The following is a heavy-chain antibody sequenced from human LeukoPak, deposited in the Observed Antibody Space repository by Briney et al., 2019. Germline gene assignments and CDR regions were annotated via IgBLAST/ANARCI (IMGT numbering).Heavy chain of an antibody. V-gene: IGHV3-30-3*01. J-gene: IGHJ4*02. D-gene: IGHD5-18*01. CDR1: GFTFSSYA. CDR2: ISYDGSNK. Sequence: GRSLRLSCAASGFTFSSYAMHWVRQAPGKGLEWVAVISYDGSNKYYADSVKGRFTISRDNSKNTLYLQMNSLRAEDTAVYYCARGSRGYSYGFVSGYFDYWGQGTLVTVSS. CDR3: ARGSRGYSYGFVSGYFDY.